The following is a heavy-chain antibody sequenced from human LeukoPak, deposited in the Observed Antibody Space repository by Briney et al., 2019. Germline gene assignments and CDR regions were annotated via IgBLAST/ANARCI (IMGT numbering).Heavy chain of an antibody. V-gene: IGHV4-39*02. Sequence: PSETLSLTCSVSGGSISSSSFYWGWIRQPPGKGLEWIGSISYTGSTYYNPSLKSRVTISVDTSKNQFSLKLSAVTAADTAVYYCTREGYSSPDYWGQGTLVTVSS. CDR2: ISYTGST. D-gene: IGHD5-18*01. CDR3: TREGYSSPDY. CDR1: GGSISSSSFY. J-gene: IGHJ4*02.